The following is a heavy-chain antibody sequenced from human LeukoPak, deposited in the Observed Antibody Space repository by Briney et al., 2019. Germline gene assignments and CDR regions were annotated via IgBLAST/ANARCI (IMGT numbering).Heavy chain of an antibody. Sequence: GASVKVSCKASGYTFTSYGISWVRQAPGQGLEWMGWISVYNGNTNYAQRLQGRVSMTTDTSTSTAYMELRSLRSDDSAVYYCARGYSYGYYYYMDVWGKGTTVTVSS. J-gene: IGHJ6*03. CDR3: ARGYSYGYYYYMDV. V-gene: IGHV1-18*01. CDR1: GYTFTSYG. CDR2: ISVYNGNT. D-gene: IGHD5-18*01.